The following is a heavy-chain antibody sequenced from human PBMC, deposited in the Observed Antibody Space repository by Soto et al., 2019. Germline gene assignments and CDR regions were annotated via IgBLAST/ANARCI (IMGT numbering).Heavy chain of an antibody. CDR1: GYTFANYA. J-gene: IGHJ4*02. CDR2: NT. CDR3: ARGGPRRDGGSWNYYLDS. D-gene: IGHD1-7*01. V-gene: IGHV1-18*04. Sequence: QVQLVQSGAAVKAPGASVKISCKTSGYTFANYAVTWVRQAPGQGLEWVGCNTDYAQKVQGTSTMTSDTSTSTAYLELRSLTSDDTAVYYWARGGPRRDGGSWNYYLDSWGQGTLVTVSS.